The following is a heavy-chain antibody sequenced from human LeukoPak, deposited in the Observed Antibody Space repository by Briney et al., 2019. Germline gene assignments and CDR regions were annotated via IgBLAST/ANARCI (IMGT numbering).Heavy chain of an antibody. Sequence: GSSVKVSCKASGGTFSSYAISWVRQAPGQGLEWMGRIIPIFGTANYAQKFQGRVTITTDESTSTAYMELSSLRSEDTAVYYCARGSFGIQLGYYMDVWGKGTTVTVSS. V-gene: IGHV1-69*05. CDR1: GGTFSSYA. D-gene: IGHD5-18*01. CDR2: IIPIFGTA. J-gene: IGHJ6*03. CDR3: ARGSFGIQLGYYMDV.